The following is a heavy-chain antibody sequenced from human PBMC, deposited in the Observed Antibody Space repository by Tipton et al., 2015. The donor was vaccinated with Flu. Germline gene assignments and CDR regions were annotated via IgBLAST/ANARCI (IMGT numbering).Heavy chain of an antibody. J-gene: IGHJ4*02. D-gene: IGHD3-3*01. CDR3: ARGGGRFLEWLGFDY. V-gene: IGHV3-48*03. Sequence: SLRLSCAASGFTFSSYEMNWVRQAPGKGLEWVAYIGNTGTTIFYADSVKGRFTIPRDNAQDSVSLEMNSLRADDTAVYYCARGGGRFLEWLGFDYWGQGALVTVSS. CDR1: GFTFSSYE. CDR2: IGNTGTTI.